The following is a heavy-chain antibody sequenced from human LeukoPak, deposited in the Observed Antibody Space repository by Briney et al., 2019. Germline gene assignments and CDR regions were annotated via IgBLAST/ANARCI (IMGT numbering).Heavy chain of an antibody. J-gene: IGHJ4*02. CDR3: ARDGVGATSDY. V-gene: IGHV1-46*01. Sequence: ASVKVSCKASGYTFTSYFMHWMRQAPGQGPEWMGIINPRGGSTEYSHKFQGRLTMTSDTSTSTVYMELNSLRSEDTAVYFCARDGVGATSDYWGQGTLVTVSS. CDR1: GYTFTSYF. CDR2: INPRGGST. D-gene: IGHD1-26*01.